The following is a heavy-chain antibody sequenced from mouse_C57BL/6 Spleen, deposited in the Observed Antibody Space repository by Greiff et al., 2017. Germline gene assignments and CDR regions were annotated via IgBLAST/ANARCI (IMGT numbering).Heavy chain of an antibody. J-gene: IGHJ1*03. CDR3: ARKDYYGSSYDWYFGV. CDR1: GYTFTSYW. CDR2: IHPNSGST. D-gene: IGHD1-1*01. V-gene: IGHV1-64*01. Sequence: QVQLQQPGAELVKPGASVKLSCKASGYTFTSYWMHWVKQRPGQGLEWIGMIHPNSGSTNYNEKFKSKATLTVDKSSSTAYMQLSSLTSEDSAVYYCARKDYYGSSYDWYFGVWGTGTTVTVSS.